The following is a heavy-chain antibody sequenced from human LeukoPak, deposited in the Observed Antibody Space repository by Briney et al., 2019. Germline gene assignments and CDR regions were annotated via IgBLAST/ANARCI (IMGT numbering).Heavy chain of an antibody. V-gene: IGHV3-21*04. J-gene: IGHJ4*02. CDR1: GFTFSNYN. CDR3: ARETYFYDTDYYYVKYFDS. CDR2: ITSSSSYI. Sequence: GGSLRLSCAASGFTFSNYNMNWVRQAPGKGLEWVSSITSSSSYIYYADSVKGRFTISRDNAKNSLYLQMNSLSAEDTAVYFCARETYFYDTDYYYVKYFDSWGQGTLVTVSS. D-gene: IGHD3-22*01.